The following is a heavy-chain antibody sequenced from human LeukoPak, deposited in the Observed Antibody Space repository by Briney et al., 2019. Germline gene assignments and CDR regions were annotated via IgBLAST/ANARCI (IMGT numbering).Heavy chain of an antibody. CDR1: GYYISSGYY. CDR2: SSQSGST. CDR3: AKIGGDFRSHAYHPIVD. J-gene: IGHJ4*02. V-gene: IGHV4-38-2*01. D-gene: IGHD2/OR15-2a*01. Sequence: SETLSLTCAVSGYYISSGYYWAWIRQPPGKGPEWIASSSQSGSTYYNPSLKSRVTISVDTSKNKFSLNLKFVTAADTAVYYCAKIGGDFRSHAYHPIVDWGQGTLVTVSS.